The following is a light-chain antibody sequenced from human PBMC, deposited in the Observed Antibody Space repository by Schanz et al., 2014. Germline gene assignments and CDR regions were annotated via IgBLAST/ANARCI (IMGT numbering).Light chain of an antibody. Sequence: QSALTQPRSVSGSPGQSVTISCTGTSSDVGGYNYVSWYQQHPGKAPKLMIYGVSHRPSGVPDRFSGSKSGNTASLTISGLQADDEADYYCCSYAGSFTWVFGGRTKLTVL. V-gene: IGLV2-11*01. CDR2: GVS. CDR3: CSYAGSFTWV. J-gene: IGLJ3*02. CDR1: SSDVGGYNY.